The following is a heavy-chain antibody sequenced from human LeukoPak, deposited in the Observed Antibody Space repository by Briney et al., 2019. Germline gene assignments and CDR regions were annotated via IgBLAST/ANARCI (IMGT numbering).Heavy chain of an antibody. V-gene: IGHV3-21*04. J-gene: IGHJ6*03. CDR1: GFTFSGST. Sequence: PGGSLRLSCAASGFTFSGSTMNWVRQAPGKGLEWVSFISTSSSYIYYADSVRGRFTISRDNAKNSLYLQMNSLRDEDTAVYYCARGWGEFSYYYMDVWGKGTTVTISS. D-gene: IGHD3-16*01. CDR3: ARGWGEFSYYYMDV. CDR2: ISTSSSYI.